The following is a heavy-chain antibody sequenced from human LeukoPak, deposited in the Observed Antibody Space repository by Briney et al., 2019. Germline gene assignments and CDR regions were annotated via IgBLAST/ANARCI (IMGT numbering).Heavy chain of an antibody. D-gene: IGHD6-19*01. CDR3: ARGLVGIAVAGTNEDY. CDR1: GYTFTGYY. Sequence: GASVKVSCKASGYTFTGYYMHWVRQAPGQGLEWMGRINPNSGGTNYAQKFQGRVTMTRDTSISTAYMELSRLRSDDTAVYYCARGLVGIAVAGTNEDYWGQGTLATVSS. J-gene: IGHJ4*02. CDR2: INPNSGGT. V-gene: IGHV1-2*06.